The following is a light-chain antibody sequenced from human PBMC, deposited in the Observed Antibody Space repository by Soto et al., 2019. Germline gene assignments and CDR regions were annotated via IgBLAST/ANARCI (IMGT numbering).Light chain of an antibody. J-gene: IGKJ5*01. Sequence: DIQMTHSPPTLSASVGDRVSITCRARQRISSWLAWYQQKPGKAPKLLIYEASSLESGVPSRFSGSGSGTEFTLTIGGLQPDDFATYYCQQFNSYPITFGQGTRLE. V-gene: IGKV1-5*01. CDR2: EAS. CDR1: QRISSW. CDR3: QQFNSYPIT.